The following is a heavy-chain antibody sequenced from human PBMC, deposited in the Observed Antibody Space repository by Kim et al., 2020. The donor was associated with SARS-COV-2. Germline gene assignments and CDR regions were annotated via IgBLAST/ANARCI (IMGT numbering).Heavy chain of an antibody. CDR2: ISYDGSNK. V-gene: IGHV3-30*04. CDR1: GFTFSSYA. Sequence: GGSLRLSCAASGFTFSSYAMHWVRQAPGKGLEWVAVISYDGSNKYYADSVKGRFTISRDNSKNTLYLQMNSLRAEDTAVYYCARDREVLWTPPLDYYYGMDVWGQGTTVTVSS. CDR3: ARDREVLWTPPLDYYYGMDV. J-gene: IGHJ6*02. D-gene: IGHD1-26*01.